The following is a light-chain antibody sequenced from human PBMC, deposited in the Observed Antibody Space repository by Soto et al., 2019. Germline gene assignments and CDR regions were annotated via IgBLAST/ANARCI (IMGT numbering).Light chain of an antibody. J-gene: IGKJ3*01. Sequence: DIPMTQSPSSLSASVGNRINITFRASQGISDSLNWYQRKPGKAPRLLIYAASTLQSGVPSRFSGSGSGTDFTLTISSLQPEDFATYYCQQSYTTPLFTFGPGTKVDIK. CDR3: QQSYTTPLFT. CDR2: AAS. CDR1: QGISDS. V-gene: IGKV1-39*01.